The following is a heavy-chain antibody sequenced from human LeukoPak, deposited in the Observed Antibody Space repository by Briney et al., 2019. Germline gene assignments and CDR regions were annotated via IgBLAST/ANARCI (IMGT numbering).Heavy chain of an antibody. CDR3: ARDGTDIVVVPAANNWFDP. J-gene: IGHJ5*02. Sequence: ASVKVSCKASGYTFTSYGISWVRQAPGQGLEWMGWISAYNGNTNYAQKLQGRVTMTTDTSTSTAYMELRSLRSDDTAVYYCARDGTDIVVVPAANNWFDPSGQGTPVTVSS. V-gene: IGHV1-18*01. CDR2: ISAYNGNT. CDR1: GYTFTSYG. D-gene: IGHD2-2*01.